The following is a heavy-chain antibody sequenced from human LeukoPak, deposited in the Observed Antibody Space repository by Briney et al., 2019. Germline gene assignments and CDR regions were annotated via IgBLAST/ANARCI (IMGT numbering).Heavy chain of an antibody. CDR1: GFTFSSYS. CDR2: ISSSSSTI. J-gene: IGHJ4*02. CDR3: ARGLRVRGPSY. V-gene: IGHV3-48*01. D-gene: IGHD3-10*01. Sequence: GGSLRLSCAASGFTFSSYSMMWVRQAPGKGLEWVSYISSSSSTIYYADSVKGRFTISRDNAKNSLYLQMNSLRAEDTAVYYCARGLRVRGPSYWGQGTLVTVSS.